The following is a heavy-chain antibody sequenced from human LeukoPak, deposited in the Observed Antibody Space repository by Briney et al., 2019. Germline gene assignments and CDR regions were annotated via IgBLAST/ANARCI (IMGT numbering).Heavy chain of an antibody. V-gene: IGHV3-7*01. CDR2: INQDGSHK. Sequence: GGSLRLSCVASGISFKNSWMHWVRQAPGKGLEWVANINQDGSHKYYVDSVKGRFTISRDTAKNSLHLQMNSLRAEDTAVYYCARDRGFTSYDYWGQGILVTVSS. D-gene: IGHD5-12*01. J-gene: IGHJ4*02. CDR1: GISFKNSW. CDR3: ARDRGFTSYDY.